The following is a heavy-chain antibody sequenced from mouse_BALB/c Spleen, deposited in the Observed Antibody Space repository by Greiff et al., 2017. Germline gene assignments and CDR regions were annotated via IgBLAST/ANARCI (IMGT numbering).Heavy chain of an antibody. CDR2: ISSGSSTI. D-gene: IGHD1-1*01. J-gene: IGHJ1*01. CDR3: ARTNYYGSRYFDV. Sequence: EVQGVESGGGLVQPGGSRKLSCAASGFTFSSFGMHWVRQAPEKGLEWVAYISSGSSTIYYADTVKVRFTISRNNPKNTLFLQITSLRTEETAMYYCARTNYYGSRYFDVWGAGTTVTVAS. CDR1: GFTFSSFG. V-gene: IGHV5-17*02.